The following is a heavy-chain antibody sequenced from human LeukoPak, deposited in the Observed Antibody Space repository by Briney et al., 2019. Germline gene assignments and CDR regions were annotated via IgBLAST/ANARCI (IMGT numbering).Heavy chain of an antibody. D-gene: IGHD1-26*01. J-gene: IGHJ4*02. CDR2: ISGSGSDT. CDR1: GFTFSSYF. V-gene: IGHV3-23*01. Sequence: GGSLRLSCAASGFTFSSYFMNWVRHAPGRGLEWVSSISGSGSDTYNADSVKGRFTISKDNSRNTLYLQMNSLRAEDTAVYYCAKSYSGATRHCDYWGQGTLVTVSS. CDR3: AKSYSGATRHCDY.